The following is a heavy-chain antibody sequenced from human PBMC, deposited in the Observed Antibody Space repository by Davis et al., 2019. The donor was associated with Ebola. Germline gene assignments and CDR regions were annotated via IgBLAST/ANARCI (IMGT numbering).Heavy chain of an antibody. D-gene: IGHD3-10*01. CDR2: INPNSGGT. CDR3: ATLWFGELLGMDV. J-gene: IGHJ6*04. V-gene: IGHV1-2*06. Sequence: AASVKVSCKASGYTFTGYYMHWVRQAPGQGLEWMGRINPNSGGTNYAQKFQGRATMTRDTSISTAYMELSRLRSDDTAVYYCATLWFGELLGMDVWGKGTTVTVSS. CDR1: GYTFTGYY.